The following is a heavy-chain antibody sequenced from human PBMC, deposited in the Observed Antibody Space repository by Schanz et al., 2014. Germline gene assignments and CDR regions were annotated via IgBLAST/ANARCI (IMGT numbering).Heavy chain of an antibody. V-gene: IGHV1-18*04. CDR3: ARDQSRDVSFDL. CDR1: GYTFTGYY. D-gene: IGHD3-16*01. J-gene: IGHJ2*01. CDR2: ISPYNGNT. Sequence: QVQLVQSGAEMKKPGASVKVSCKASGYTFTGYYMHWVRQAPGQGLEWMGWISPYNGNTNYAQKLQGRVTMTADTSTSTAYMELSSLRSDDTAVYYCARDQSRDVSFDLRGRGTLVTVSS.